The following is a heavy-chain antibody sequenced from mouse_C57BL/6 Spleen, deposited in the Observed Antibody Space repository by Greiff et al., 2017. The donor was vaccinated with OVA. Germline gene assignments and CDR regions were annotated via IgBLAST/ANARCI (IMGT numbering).Heavy chain of an antibody. Sequence: VQLQQSGPELVKPGASVKISCKASGYAFSSSWMNWVKQRPGKGLEWIGRIYPGDGDTNYNGKFKGKATLTADKSSSTAYMQLSSLTSEDSAVYFCARLYGISFDYWGQGTTLTVSS. J-gene: IGHJ2*01. D-gene: IGHD1-1*01. CDR1: GYAFSSSW. CDR3: ARLYGISFDY. V-gene: IGHV1-82*01. CDR2: IYPGDGDT.